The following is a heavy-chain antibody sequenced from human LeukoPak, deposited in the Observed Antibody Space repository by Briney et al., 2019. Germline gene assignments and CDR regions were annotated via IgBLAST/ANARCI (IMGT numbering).Heavy chain of an antibody. D-gene: IGHD5-18*01. CDR3: ARDLSGGYSYPGWFDP. J-gene: IGHJ5*02. CDR1: GGSISSSNW. Sequence: PSGTLSLTCAVSGGSISSSNWWGWVRQPPGKGLEWIGEIYHSGSTNYNPSLKSRVTISVDKSKNQFSLKLSSVTAADTAVYYCARDLSGGYSYPGWFDPWGQGTLVTVSS. V-gene: IGHV4-4*02. CDR2: IYHSGST.